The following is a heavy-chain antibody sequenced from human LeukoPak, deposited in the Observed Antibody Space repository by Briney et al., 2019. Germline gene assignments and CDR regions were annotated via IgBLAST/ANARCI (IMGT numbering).Heavy chain of an antibody. CDR3: AKVRGYSSGWYDDGFDI. D-gene: IGHD6-19*01. Sequence: GGSLRLSCAASEFTFSNYAMNWVRQAPGKGLEWVSAISGRGANTYYADSVKGRFTISRDNSENTLYLQMNSLRAEDTAVYYCAKVRGYSSGWYDDGFDIWGQGTMVTVSS. CDR2: ISGRGANT. V-gene: IGHV3-23*01. J-gene: IGHJ3*02. CDR1: EFTFSNYA.